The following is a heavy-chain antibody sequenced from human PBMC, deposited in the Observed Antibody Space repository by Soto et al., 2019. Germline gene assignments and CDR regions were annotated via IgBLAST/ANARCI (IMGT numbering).Heavy chain of an antibody. V-gene: IGHV3-23*01. CDR1: GCTFSSYA. CDR3: AKDLAVAGPSNWFDP. Sequence: PGGSLRLSCAASGCTFSSYAMSWVRQAPGKGLEWVSAISGSGGSTYYADSVKGRFTISRDNSKNTLYLQMNSLRAEDTAVYYCAKDLAVAGPSNWFDPWGQGTLVTVSS. D-gene: IGHD6-19*01. CDR2: ISGSGGST. J-gene: IGHJ5*02.